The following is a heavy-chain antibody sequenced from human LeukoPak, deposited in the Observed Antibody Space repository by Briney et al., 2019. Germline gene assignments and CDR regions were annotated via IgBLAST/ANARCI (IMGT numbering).Heavy chain of an antibody. Sequence: SETLSLTCTVFGDSISTFYWSWIRQPAGKGLEWIGHIYTSGSTYYNPSLKSRVTISVDTSKNQFSLKLSSVTAADTAVYYCAREGATVTTFFNYYYMDVWGKGTTVTVSS. D-gene: IGHD4-17*01. CDR3: AREGATVTTFFNYYYMDV. J-gene: IGHJ6*03. V-gene: IGHV4-4*07. CDR1: GDSISTFY. CDR2: IYTSGST.